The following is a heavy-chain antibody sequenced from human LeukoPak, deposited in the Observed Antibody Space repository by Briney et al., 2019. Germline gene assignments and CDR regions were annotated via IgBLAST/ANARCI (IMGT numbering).Heavy chain of an antibody. J-gene: IGHJ4*02. D-gene: IGHD6-19*01. V-gene: IGHV3-30-3*01. CDR2: ISYDGSNK. CDR3: ANSALLVVAGSLRDY. CDR1: GGSISSSS. Sequence: LSLTCTVSGGSISSSSYYWGWIRQPPGKGLEWVAVISYDGSNKYYADSVKGRFTISRDNSKNTLYLQMNSLRAEDTAVYYCANSALLVVAGSLRDYWGQGTLVTVSS.